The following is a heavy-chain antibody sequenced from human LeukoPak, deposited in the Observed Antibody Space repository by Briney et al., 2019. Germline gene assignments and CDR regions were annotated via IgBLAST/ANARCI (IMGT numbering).Heavy chain of an antibody. CDR1: GFTFSSYA. V-gene: IGHV3-23*01. CDR3: AKYKVEYDFWSGYDYYYYGMDV. Sequence: PGGSLRLSCAASGFTFSSYAMSWVRQAPGKGLEWVSAISGSGGSTYYADSVKGRFTISRDNSKNTLYLQMNSLRAGDTAVYYCAKYKVEYDFWSGYDYYYYGMDVWGQGTTVTVSS. D-gene: IGHD3-3*01. CDR2: ISGSGGST. J-gene: IGHJ6*02.